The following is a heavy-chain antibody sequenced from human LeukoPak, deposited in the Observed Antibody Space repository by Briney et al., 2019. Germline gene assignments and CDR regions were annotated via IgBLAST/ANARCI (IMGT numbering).Heavy chain of an antibody. CDR3: ARDRVEVTTSMLGGVKRTVTDYYGMDV. CDR2: INSDGSST. D-gene: IGHD3-16*01. J-gene: IGHJ6*02. V-gene: IGHV3-74*01. Sequence: GGSLRLFCAASGFTFSSYWMHWVRQAPGKGLVWVSRINSDGSSTSYADSVKGRFTISRDNSRNTLYVQMNSLRAEDTAVYFCARDRVEVTTSMLGGVKRTVTDYYGMDVWGQGTTVTVSS. CDR1: GFTFSSYW.